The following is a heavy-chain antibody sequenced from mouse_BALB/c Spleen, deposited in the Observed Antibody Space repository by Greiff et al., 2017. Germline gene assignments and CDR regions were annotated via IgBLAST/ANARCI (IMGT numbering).Heavy chain of an antibody. D-gene: IGHD1-1*01. CDR3: ARSGHYYGSSLFAY. J-gene: IGHJ3*01. V-gene: IGHV3-2*02. CDR1: GYSITSDYA. CDR2: ISYSGST. Sequence: EVKLVESGPGLVKPSQSLSLTCTVTGYSITSDYAWNWIRQFPGNKLEWMGYISYSGSTSYNPSLKSRISITRDTSKNQFFLQLNSVTTEDTATYDCARSGHYYGSSLFAYWGQGTLVTVSA.